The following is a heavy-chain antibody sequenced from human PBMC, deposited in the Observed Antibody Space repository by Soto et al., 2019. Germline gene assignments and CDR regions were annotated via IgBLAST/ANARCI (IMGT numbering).Heavy chain of an antibody. Sequence: GGSLRLSCAASGFTFSSYNMNWVRQAPGKGLEWISSITSSANDKYYADSVKGRFTISRDNAKNSLYLQMNSLGAEDTAVYYCARAPDSSPVWCPGPMVTVSS. CDR2: ITSSANDK. CDR1: GFTFSSYN. CDR3: ARAPDSSPV. V-gene: IGHV3-21*01. J-gene: IGHJ3*01. D-gene: IGHD6-13*01.